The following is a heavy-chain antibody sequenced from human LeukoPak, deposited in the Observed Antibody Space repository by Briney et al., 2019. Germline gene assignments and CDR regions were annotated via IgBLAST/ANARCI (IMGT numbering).Heavy chain of an antibody. CDR1: GFTFSSYS. V-gene: IGHV3-21*01. J-gene: IGHJ4*02. D-gene: IGHD3-22*01. CDR2: ISSSSSYI. Sequence: KPGGSLRPSCAASGFTFSSYSMNWVRQAPGKGLEWVSSISSSSSYIYYADSVKGRFTISRDNAKNSLYLQMNSLRAEDTAVYYCARAGPNYYDSSGLNWGQGTLVTVSS. CDR3: ARAGPNYYDSSGLN.